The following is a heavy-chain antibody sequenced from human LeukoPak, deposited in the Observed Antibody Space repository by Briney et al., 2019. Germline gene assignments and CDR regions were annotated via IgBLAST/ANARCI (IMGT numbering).Heavy chain of an antibody. Sequence: PGGSLRLSCAASGFTVSSNYMSWVRQAPGKGLEWVSVIYSGGSTYYADSVKGRFTISRDNSKNTLYLQMNSLRAEDTAVYYCARDMGSSWLRVPYYYGMDVWGQGTTVTVSS. CDR2: IYSGGST. CDR1: GFTVSSNY. V-gene: IGHV3-53*01. D-gene: IGHD6-13*01. J-gene: IGHJ6*02. CDR3: ARDMGSSWLRVPYYYGMDV.